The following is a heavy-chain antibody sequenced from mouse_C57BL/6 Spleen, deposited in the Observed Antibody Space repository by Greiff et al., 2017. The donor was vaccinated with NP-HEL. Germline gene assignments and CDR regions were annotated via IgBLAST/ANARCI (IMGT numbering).Heavy chain of an antibody. Sequence: VQLQQPGAELVKPGASVTMSCKASGYTFTSYWITWVKQRPGQGLEWIGDIYPGSGSTNYNEKFKSKATLTVDTSSSTAYMQLSSLTSEDSAVYYCARLGPHYYGSSYERAMDYWGQGTSVTVSS. CDR1: GYTFTSYW. J-gene: IGHJ4*01. D-gene: IGHD1-1*01. V-gene: IGHV1-55*01. CDR3: ARLGPHYYGSSYERAMDY. CDR2: IYPGSGST.